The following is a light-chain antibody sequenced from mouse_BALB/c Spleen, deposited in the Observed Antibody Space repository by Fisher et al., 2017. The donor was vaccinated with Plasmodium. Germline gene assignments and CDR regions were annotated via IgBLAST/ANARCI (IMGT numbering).Light chain of an antibody. CDR1: QSISNY. V-gene: IGKV5-45*01. Sequence: DIVLTQSPATLSVTPGDRVTLSCRASQSISNYLHWYHQKSHESPRLLITYASQSISGIPSRFSGSGSGTDFTLSLNSVETEDFGMYFCQHSNSWPLTFGAGTKLELK. CDR3: QHSNSWPLT. J-gene: IGKJ5*01. CDR2: YAS.